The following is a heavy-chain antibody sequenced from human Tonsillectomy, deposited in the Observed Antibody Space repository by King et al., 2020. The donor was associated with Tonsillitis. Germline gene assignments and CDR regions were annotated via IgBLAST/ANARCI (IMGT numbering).Heavy chain of an antibody. CDR3: ARTGYSSGWYDL. J-gene: IGHJ5*02. D-gene: IGHD6-19*01. CDR2: IWYDESDK. V-gene: IGHV3-33*01. CDR1: GFTFSSYG. Sequence: VQLVESGGGVVQPGTSLRFSCAASGFTFSSYGMHWVRQAPGKGLEWVAVIWYDESDKYYADSVKGRFTISRDNSKNTLYLQMNSLRAEDTAVYYCARTGYSSGWYDLWGQGTQVTVSS.